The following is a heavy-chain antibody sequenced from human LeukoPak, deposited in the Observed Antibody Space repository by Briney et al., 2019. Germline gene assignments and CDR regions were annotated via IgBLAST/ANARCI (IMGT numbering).Heavy chain of an antibody. Sequence: GASVKVSCKASGYIFTGYYMHWVRQAPGQGLEWMGWINPNSGGTNYAQKFQGRVTMTRDTSISTAYMELSRLRSDDTAVYYCARDYPRIAARQTTSRDDYWGQGTLVTVSS. CDR3: ARDYPRIAARQTTSRDDY. V-gene: IGHV1-2*02. CDR1: GYIFTGYY. J-gene: IGHJ4*02. CDR2: INPNSGGT. D-gene: IGHD6-6*01.